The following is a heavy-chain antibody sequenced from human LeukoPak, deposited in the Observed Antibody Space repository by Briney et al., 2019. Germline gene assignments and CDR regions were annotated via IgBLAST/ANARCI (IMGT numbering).Heavy chain of an antibody. CDR3: ARDQVTMVRGVINYCMDV. V-gene: IGHV3-33*01. Sequence: GGSLRLSCAASGFTFSSYGMHWVRQAPGKGLEWVAVIWYDGSNKYYADSVKGRFTISRDNSKNTMYLQINSLRAEDTAVYYCARDQVTMVRGVINYCMDVWGQGTTVTVSS. CDR1: GFTFSSYG. D-gene: IGHD3-10*01. CDR2: IWYDGSNK. J-gene: IGHJ6*02.